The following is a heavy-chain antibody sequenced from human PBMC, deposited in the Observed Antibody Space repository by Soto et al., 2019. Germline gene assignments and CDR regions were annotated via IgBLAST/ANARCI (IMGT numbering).Heavy chain of an antibody. CDR2: IKSKTDGGTT. CDR1: GFTFSNAW. J-gene: IGHJ6*02. CDR3: TTEGTYYYGMDV. D-gene: IGHD1-1*01. Sequence: PGGSLRLSCAASGFTFSNAWMSWVRQAPGKGLEWVGRIKSKTDGGTTDYAAPVKGRFTISRDGSKNTLYLQMNSLKTEDTAVYYCTTEGTYYYGMDVWGQGTTVTVSS. V-gene: IGHV3-15*01.